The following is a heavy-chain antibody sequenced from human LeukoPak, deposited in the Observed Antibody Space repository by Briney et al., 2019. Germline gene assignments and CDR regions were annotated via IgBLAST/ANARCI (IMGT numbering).Heavy chain of an antibody. CDR3: ASWPGEGGSYSGHYSDY. CDR2: IYYSGST. CDR1: GGSISSGGYY. D-gene: IGHD1-26*01. V-gene: IGHV4-31*03. J-gene: IGHJ4*02. Sequence: PSQTLSLTCTVSGGSISSGGYYWSWIRQHPGKGLEWIGYIYYSGSTYYNPSLKSRVTISVDTSKSQFSLKLSSVTAADTAVYYCASWPGEGGSYSGHYSDYWGQGTLVTVSS.